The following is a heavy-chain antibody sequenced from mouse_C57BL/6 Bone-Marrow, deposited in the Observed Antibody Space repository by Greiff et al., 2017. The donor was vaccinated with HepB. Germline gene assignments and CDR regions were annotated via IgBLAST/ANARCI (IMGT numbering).Heavy chain of an antibody. CDR3: TRRSTMITTCEYYFGY. CDR1: GYTFTDYE. D-gene: IGHD2-4*01. V-gene: IGHV1-15*01. J-gene: IGHJ2*01. CDR2: IDPETGGT. Sequence: VKLQESGAELVRPGASVTLSCKASGYTFTDYEMHWVKQTPVHGLEWIGAIDPETGGTAYNQKFKGKAILTADKSSSTAYMELRSLTSEDSAVYYCTRRSTMITTCEYYFGYWGQGTTLTVSS.